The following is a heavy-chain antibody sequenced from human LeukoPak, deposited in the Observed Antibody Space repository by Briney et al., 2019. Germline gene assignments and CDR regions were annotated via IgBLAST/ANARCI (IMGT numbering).Heavy chain of an antibody. V-gene: IGHV3-11*06. Sequence: GGSLRLSCAASGFTISSYYMAWVRQAPGKGLEWVSYIRTSGTNTDYTGSVKGRFTISRDNAKNSLYLQMNSLRAEDTAVYYCARDRSITRVQYYYYGMDVWGQGTTVTVSS. CDR3: ARDRSITRVQYYYYGMDV. CDR2: IRTSGTNT. D-gene: IGHD3-10*01. CDR1: GFTISSYY. J-gene: IGHJ6*02.